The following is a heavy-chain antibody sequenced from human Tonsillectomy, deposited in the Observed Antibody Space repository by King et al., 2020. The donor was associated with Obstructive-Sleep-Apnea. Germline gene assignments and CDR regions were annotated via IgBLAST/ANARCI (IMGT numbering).Heavy chain of an antibody. CDR2: IYYSGST. D-gene: IGHD6-13*01. V-gene: IGHV4-39*01. J-gene: IGHJ6*02. CDR1: GGSISSSSYY. Sequence: QLQESGPGLVKPSETLSLTCTVSGGSISSSSYYWGWIRQPPGKGLEWIGSIYYSGSTYYNPSLKSRVTISVDTSKNQFSLKLSSVTAADTAVYYCASSIAAAGTGDYYYGMDVWGQGTTVTV. CDR3: ASSIAAAGTGDYYYGMDV.